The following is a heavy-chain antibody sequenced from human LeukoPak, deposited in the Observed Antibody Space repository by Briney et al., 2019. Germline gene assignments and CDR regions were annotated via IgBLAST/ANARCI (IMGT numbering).Heavy chain of an antibody. D-gene: IGHD2-15*01. CDR3: ARGRYCSGGSCYPVFDY. CDR1: GFTFSSYA. V-gene: IGHV3-48*04. CDR2: ISSSSSTI. Sequence: GGSLRLSCAASGFTFSSYAMSWVRQSPGKGLEWVSYISSSSSTIYYADSVKDRFTISRDNAENSLSLQMNSLRADDTAVYYCARGRYCSGGSCYPVFDYWGQGTLVTVSS. J-gene: IGHJ4*02.